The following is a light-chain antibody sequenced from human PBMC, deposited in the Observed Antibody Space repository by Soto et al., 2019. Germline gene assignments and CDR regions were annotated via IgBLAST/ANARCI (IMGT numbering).Light chain of an antibody. CDR2: AAS. Sequence: AIQMTQSPSSLSASVGDRVTIPCRASRDIGNDLGWYQQKPGKAPKHLIFAASNLQSGVPSRFSGGGSGTDFTLTISSLQADDFATYYCLQHFNFSWTFGQGTKVETK. J-gene: IGKJ1*01. CDR1: RDIGND. CDR3: LQHFNFSWT. V-gene: IGKV1-6*01.